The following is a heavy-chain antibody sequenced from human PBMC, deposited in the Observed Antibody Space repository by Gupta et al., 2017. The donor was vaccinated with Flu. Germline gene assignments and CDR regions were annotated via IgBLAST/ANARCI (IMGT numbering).Heavy chain of an antibody. Sequence: EVQLLEAGGGLGHAGGSLGLSCPASGFTFSSYAMSWVRQGPGKGLEWVSAISASAMNTYYADSVKGRFTISRDNSKNTLYLQMNSLRAEDTAVYYCAKDAAALGMDYFDYWGQGTLVTVSS. J-gene: IGHJ4*02. CDR1: GFTFSSYA. D-gene: IGHD6-25*01. V-gene: IGHV3-23*01. CDR3: AKDAAALGMDYFDY. CDR2: ISASAMNT.